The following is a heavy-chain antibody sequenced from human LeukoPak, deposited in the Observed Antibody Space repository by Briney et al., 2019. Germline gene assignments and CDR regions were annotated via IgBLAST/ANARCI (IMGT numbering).Heavy chain of an antibody. V-gene: IGHV1-46*01. Sequence: GASVKVSCKASGYTFTSYYLYWVRQAPGQGLEWMGVINPSGGSTTSAQKFQGRVTMTRDTSTSTVYMELRSLRSEDTAVYFCARDMLAVPSNWFDPWGQGTLVTVSS. CDR1: GYTFTSYY. J-gene: IGHJ5*02. CDR3: ARDMLAVPSNWFDP. CDR2: INPSGGST. D-gene: IGHD2-8*01.